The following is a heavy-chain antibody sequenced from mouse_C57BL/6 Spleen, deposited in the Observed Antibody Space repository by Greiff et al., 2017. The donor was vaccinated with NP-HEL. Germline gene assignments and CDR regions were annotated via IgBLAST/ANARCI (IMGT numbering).Heavy chain of an antibody. V-gene: IGHV1-81*01. J-gene: IGHJ2*01. D-gene: IGHD2-2*01. Sequence: VQLVESGAELARPGASVKLSCKVSGYTFTSYGISWVKQRTGPGLEWIGEIYPRSGNTYYNEKFKGKATLTADKSSSTAYMELRSLTSEDSAVYFCARLYYGYDRDYWGQGTTLTVSS. CDR3: ARLYYGYDRDY. CDR2: IYPRSGNT. CDR1: GYTFTSYG.